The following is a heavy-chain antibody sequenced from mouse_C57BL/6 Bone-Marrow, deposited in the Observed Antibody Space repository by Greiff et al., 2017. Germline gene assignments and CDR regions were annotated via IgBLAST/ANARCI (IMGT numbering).Heavy chain of an antibody. V-gene: IGHV14-4*01. Sequence: VQLKESGAELVRPGASVKLSCTASGFNIKDDYMHWVKQRPEQGLEWIGWIDPENGDTEYASKFQGKATITADTSSNTAYLQLSSLTSEDTAVYYCTTVYGNYGYFDVWGTGTTVTVSS. CDR1: GFNIKDDY. CDR3: TTVYGNYGYFDV. J-gene: IGHJ1*03. D-gene: IGHD2-1*01. CDR2: IDPENGDT.